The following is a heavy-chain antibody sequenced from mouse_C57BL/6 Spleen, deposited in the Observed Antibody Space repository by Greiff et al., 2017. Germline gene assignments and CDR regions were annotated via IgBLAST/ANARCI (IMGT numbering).Heavy chain of an antibody. CDR1: GYTFTSYW. Sequence: VQLQQPGAELVKPGASVKLSCKASGYTFTSYWMHWVKQRPGQGLEWIGMIHPNSGSTNYNEKFKSKATLTVDKSSSTAYMQLSSLTSEDSAVYYCARIYYGYDEDAMDDWGQGTSVTVSA. V-gene: IGHV1-64*01. CDR2: IHPNSGST. CDR3: ARIYYGYDEDAMDD. J-gene: IGHJ4*01. D-gene: IGHD2-2*01.